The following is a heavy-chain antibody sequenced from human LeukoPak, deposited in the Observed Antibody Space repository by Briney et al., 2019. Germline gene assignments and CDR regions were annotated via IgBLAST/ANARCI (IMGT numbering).Heavy chain of an antibody. J-gene: IGHJ6*02. V-gene: IGHV1-69*13. D-gene: IGHD3-3*01. Sequence: GASVKVSRKASGGTFSSYAISWVRQAPGQGLEWMGGIIPIFGTANYAQKFQGRVTITADESTSTAYMELSSLRSEDTAVYYCARGRVAARFFGYYYYGMDVWGQGTTVTVSS. CDR1: GGTFSSYA. CDR3: ARGRVAARFFGYYYYGMDV. CDR2: IIPIFGTA.